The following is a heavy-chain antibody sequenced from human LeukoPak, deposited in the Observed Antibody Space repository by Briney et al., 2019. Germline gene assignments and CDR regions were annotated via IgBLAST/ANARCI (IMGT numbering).Heavy chain of an antibody. V-gene: IGHV4-31*03. CDR1: GGSISSGGYY. CDR3: ARFVVVPAAISYAFDI. Sequence: PSETLSLTCTVSGGSISSGGYYWSWIRQRPGKGLEWIGYIYYSGSTYYNPSLKSRVTISVDTSKNQFSLKLSSVTAADTAVYYCARFVVVPAAISYAFDIWGQGTMVTVSS. D-gene: IGHD2-2*02. CDR2: IYYSGST. J-gene: IGHJ3*02.